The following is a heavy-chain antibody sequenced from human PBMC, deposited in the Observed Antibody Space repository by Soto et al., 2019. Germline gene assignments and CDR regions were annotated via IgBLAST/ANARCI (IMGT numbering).Heavy chain of an antibody. CDR1: AYSFTNYG. Sequence: QDQLVQSGVEVKKPGASVKVSCRASAYSFTNYGITWVRQAPGQGFEWMGWISAYNGNTNYAQKFQGRVTMTTDASSSTAYFELRSLRSDDTAGYYCARDRGVAPPVAGNTHYYYYMDVWGKGTTVTVSS. V-gene: IGHV1-18*01. CDR3: ARDRGVAPPVAGNTHYYYYMDV. D-gene: IGHD6-19*01. CDR2: ISAYNGNT. J-gene: IGHJ6*03.